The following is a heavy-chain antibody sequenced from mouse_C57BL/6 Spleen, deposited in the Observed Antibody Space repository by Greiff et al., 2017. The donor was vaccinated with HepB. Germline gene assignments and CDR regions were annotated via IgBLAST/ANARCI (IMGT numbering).Heavy chain of an antibody. CDR1: GFTFSSYG. V-gene: IGHV5-6*01. J-gene: IGHJ1*03. D-gene: IGHD1-1*01. CDR2: ISSGGSYT. CDR3: ARDGSLLGYFDV. Sequence: EVKLMESGGDLVKPGGSLKLSCAASGFTFSSYGMSWVRQTPDKRLEWVATISSGGSYTYYPDSVKGRFTISRDNAKNTLYLQMSSLKSEDTAMYYCARDGSLLGYFDVWGTGTTVTVSS.